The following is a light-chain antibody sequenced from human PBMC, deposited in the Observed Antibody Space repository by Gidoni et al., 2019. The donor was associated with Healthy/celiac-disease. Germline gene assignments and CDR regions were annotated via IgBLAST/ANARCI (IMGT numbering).Light chain of an antibody. V-gene: IGKV3-15*01. Sequence: EIVMTQSPATLSVSPGERATLSCRASQSVSSNLAWYQQKPGQAPRLLIYGASTRATGIPARFSGSGSETEFTLTISSLQSEDFAVYYCQQYNNWPYTFGQXTKLEIK. CDR3: QQYNNWPYT. J-gene: IGKJ2*01. CDR2: GAS. CDR1: QSVSSN.